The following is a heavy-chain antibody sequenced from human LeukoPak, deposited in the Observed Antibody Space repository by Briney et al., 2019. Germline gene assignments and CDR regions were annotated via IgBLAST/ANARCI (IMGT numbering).Heavy chain of an antibody. CDR3: AKDPYYYDSSGYYY. J-gene: IGHJ4*02. CDR1: GFTFSSYA. Sequence: GGSLRLSCAASGFTFSSYAMSWVRQAPGKGLEWVSAISGSGGSTYYADSVKGRFTISRDNSKNTLYLQMNSLRAEDTAVYYCAKDPYYYDSSGYYYWGQGTLVTVPS. CDR2: ISGSGGST. D-gene: IGHD3-22*01. V-gene: IGHV3-23*01.